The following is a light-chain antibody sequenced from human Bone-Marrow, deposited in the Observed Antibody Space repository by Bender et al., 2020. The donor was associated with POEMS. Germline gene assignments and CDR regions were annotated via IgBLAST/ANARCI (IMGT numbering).Light chain of an antibody. CDR2: EVN. V-gene: IGLV2-14*01. CDR3: SSYTSITTIGVV. Sequence: QSALTQPPSASGSPGQSVAISCTGSSSDVGGYNYVSWYQQHPGKAPKLIIYEVNKRPSGVSNRFSGSKSGSTASLTISGLQAEDEADYYCSSYTSITTIGVVFGGGTKLTFL. J-gene: IGLJ2*01. CDR1: SSDVGGYNY.